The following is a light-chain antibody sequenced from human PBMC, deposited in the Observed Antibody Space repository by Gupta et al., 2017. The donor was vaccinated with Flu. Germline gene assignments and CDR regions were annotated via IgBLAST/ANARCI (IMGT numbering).Light chain of an antibody. CDR3: QQYNRDPFT. V-gene: IGKV1-5*03. J-gene: IGKJ1*01. Sequence: DIQMTQSPSTLSASVGDRVTITCRASQSIRSWLAWYQQKPGKAPKLLIYKASSLESGVPSRFSGSGSGTEFTLTISSLQPDDFSTYYCQQYNRDPFTFGQGTKVDIK. CDR1: QSIRSW. CDR2: KAS.